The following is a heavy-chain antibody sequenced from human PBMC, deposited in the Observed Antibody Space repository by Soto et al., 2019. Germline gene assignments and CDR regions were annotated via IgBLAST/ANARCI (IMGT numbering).Heavy chain of an antibody. J-gene: IGHJ4*02. CDR2: IYSGGST. CDR3: ARDQGYSHY. V-gene: IGHV3-66*01. D-gene: IGHD5-18*01. Sequence: APGKGLEWVSVIYSGGSTYYADSVKGRFTISRDNSKNTLCLQMNSLRAEDTAVYYCARDQGYSHYWGQGTLVTVSS.